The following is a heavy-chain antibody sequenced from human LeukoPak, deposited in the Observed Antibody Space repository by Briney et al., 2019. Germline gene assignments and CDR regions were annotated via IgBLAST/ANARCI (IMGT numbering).Heavy chain of an antibody. D-gene: IGHD1-26*01. J-gene: IGHJ4*02. CDR2: IYPGDSDT. Sequence: GESLKISCKGSGYSFSTYWIAWVRQMPGKGLEWMGIIYPGDSDTRYNPSFQGQVIISADKSISTAYLQWSSPRASDTAMYYCARHLRVGATQSNFDYWGQGTLVTVSS. V-gene: IGHV5-51*01. CDR3: ARHLRVGATQSNFDY. CDR1: GYSFSTYW.